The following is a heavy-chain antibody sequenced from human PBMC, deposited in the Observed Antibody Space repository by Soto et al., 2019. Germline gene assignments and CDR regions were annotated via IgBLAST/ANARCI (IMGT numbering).Heavy chain of an antibody. Sequence: QVQLQESGPGLVQPSGTLSLTCAVSGDSITGANWWSWVRQPPGQGLEWIGEIHHSGATNYNPSLKSRVTISVDPSKNQFSLKLNSVTASDTAIFYCATQGFYPMGVWGRGTTVTVSS. J-gene: IGHJ6*02. CDR2: IHHSGAT. D-gene: IGHD2-15*01. V-gene: IGHV4-4*02. CDR1: GDSITGANW. CDR3: ATQGFYPMGV.